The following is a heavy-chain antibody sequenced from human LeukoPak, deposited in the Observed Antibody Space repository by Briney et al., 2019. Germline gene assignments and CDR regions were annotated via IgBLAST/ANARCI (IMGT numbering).Heavy chain of an antibody. Sequence: GGSLRLSCAGSGFTFNDYALHWVRQAPGKGLEWVAFVAYDGSSVYYRESLKDRFTISRDYSRNTLYLQMDSLRGEDTAVYYCAKDRGIISDYWGQGTLVTVSS. CDR1: GFTFNDYA. D-gene: IGHD3-10*01. J-gene: IGHJ4*02. CDR2: VAYDGSSV. CDR3: AKDRGIISDY. V-gene: IGHV3-30*04.